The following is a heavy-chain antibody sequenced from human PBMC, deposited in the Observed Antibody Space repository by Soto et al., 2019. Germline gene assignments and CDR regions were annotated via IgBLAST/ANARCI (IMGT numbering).Heavy chain of an antibody. J-gene: IGHJ6*02. D-gene: IGHD3-3*01. CDR1: GGTFSSYA. V-gene: IGHV1-69*13. Sequence: ASVKVSCKASGGTFSSYAISWVRQAPGQWLEWMGGIIPIFGTANYAQKFQGRVTITADESTSTAYMELSSLRSEDTAVYYCARDADFTRPPTYLYYYYGMDVWDQGTTLTVSS. CDR2: IIPIFGTA. CDR3: ARDADFTRPPTYLYYYYGMDV.